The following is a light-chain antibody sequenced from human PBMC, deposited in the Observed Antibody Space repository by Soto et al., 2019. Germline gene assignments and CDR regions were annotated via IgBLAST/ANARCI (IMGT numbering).Light chain of an antibody. CDR2: AAS. Sequence: DIQMTQSPSSLSASLGDRVTITCRASQDISVYLAWFQQKPGKVPKLLIYAASTLQSGVPSRFSGSGSGTDFTLTISSLQPEDVATYDCQKYNSAPLTFGGGTKVEIK. J-gene: IGKJ4*01. CDR1: QDISVY. CDR3: QKYNSAPLT. V-gene: IGKV1-27*01.